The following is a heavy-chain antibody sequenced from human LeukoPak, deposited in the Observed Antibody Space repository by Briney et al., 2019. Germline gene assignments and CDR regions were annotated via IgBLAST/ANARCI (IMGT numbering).Heavy chain of an antibody. Sequence: QPGGSLRLSCAASGFTFSSYAMHWVRQAPGKGLEWVSGISWNSGSIGYADSVKGRFTISRDNAKNSLYLQMNSPRAEDTALYYCAKDTQDIVVVPGGYWGQGTLVTVSS. V-gene: IGHV3-9*01. J-gene: IGHJ4*02. CDR3: AKDTQDIVVVPGGY. CDR2: ISWNSGSI. CDR1: GFTFSSYA. D-gene: IGHD2-2*01.